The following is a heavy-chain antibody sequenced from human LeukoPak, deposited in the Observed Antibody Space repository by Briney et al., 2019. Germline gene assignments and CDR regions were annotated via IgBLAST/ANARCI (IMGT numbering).Heavy chain of an antibody. D-gene: IGHD3-3*01. CDR2: VAYDGSNE. J-gene: IGHJ4*02. CDR1: GFTFSSYG. CDR3: ARPSGSVTIFGVVDYFDY. V-gene: IGHV3-30*04. Sequence: GGSLRLSCQVSGFTFSSYGMNWVRQAQGKGLDWVASVAYDGSNENYAESVKGRFTISRDNSKNMLYLQMNSLRAEDTAVYFCARPSGSVTIFGVVDYFDYWGPGTLVTVSS.